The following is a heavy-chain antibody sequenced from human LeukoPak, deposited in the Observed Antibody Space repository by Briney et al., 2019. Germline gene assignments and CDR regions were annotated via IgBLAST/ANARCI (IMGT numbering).Heavy chain of an antibody. CDR2: IYYSGST. CDR1: GGSISSSSYY. Sequence: SETLSLTCTVSGGSISSSSYYWGWIRQPPAKGLEWIESIYYSGSTYHNPSLKSRVTISVDTSKNQFSLKLTSVTAADTAVYFCARLRYNWNDADYWGQGTLVTVSS. D-gene: IGHD1-20*01. J-gene: IGHJ4*02. V-gene: IGHV4-39*01. CDR3: ARLRYNWNDADY.